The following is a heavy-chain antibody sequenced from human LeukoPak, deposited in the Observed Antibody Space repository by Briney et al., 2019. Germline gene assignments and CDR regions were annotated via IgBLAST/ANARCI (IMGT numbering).Heavy chain of an antibody. CDR1: GFTFSSYA. J-gene: IGHJ3*02. CDR3: AKEQGAGPDAFDI. CDR2: ISGSGGST. V-gene: IGHV3-23*01. Sequence: GGSLRLSCAASGFTFSSYAMSWVRQAPGKGLEWDSAISGSGGSTYYADSVKGRFTIYRDNSKNTLYLQMNSLRAEDTAVYYCAKEQGAGPDAFDIWGQGTMVTVSS.